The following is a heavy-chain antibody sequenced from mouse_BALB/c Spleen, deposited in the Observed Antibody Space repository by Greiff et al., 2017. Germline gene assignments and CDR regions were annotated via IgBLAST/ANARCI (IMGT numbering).Heavy chain of an antibody. V-gene: IGHV2-6-4*01. CDR3: SRESPVTYDCDEGFAY. CDR2: IWGGGST. CDR1: GFSLSRYS. D-gene: IGHD2-4*01. Sequence: QVQLQQSGPGLVAPSQSLSITCTVSGFSLSRYSVHWVRQPPGKGLEWLGMIWGGGSTDYNSALKSRLSISKDNYKSQIFLKMNRLQTDDTAMYYCSRESPVTYDCDEGFAYWGEGTLVTVSA. J-gene: IGHJ3*01.